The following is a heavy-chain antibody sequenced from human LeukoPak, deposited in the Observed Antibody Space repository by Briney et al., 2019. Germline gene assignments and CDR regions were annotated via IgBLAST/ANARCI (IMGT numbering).Heavy chain of an antibody. CDR1: GFTVSSIY. CDR3: AREGVEGYCSGGSCPRFDAFDI. Sequence: GGSLRLSCAASGFTVSSIYMSWDRQAPGMGLEWASVIYSGGSTYYPDSVKGRFTISRDNSKNTLYLQMNSLRAEDTAVYYCAREGVEGYCSGGSCPRFDAFDIWGQGTMVTVSS. V-gene: IGHV3-53*01. CDR2: IYSGGST. D-gene: IGHD2-15*01. J-gene: IGHJ3*02.